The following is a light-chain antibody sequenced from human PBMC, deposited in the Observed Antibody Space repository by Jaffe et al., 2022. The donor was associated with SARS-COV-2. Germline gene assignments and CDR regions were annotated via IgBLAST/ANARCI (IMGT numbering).Light chain of an antibody. Sequence: DIQMTQSPSSLSASVGDRVTITCRASQSISSYLNWYQQKPGKAPELLIFAASSLQSGVPSRFSGSGSGTDFTLTISSLQPEDFATYYCQQSYGTPRTFGPGTKVDIK. J-gene: IGKJ3*01. CDR3: QQSYGTPRT. V-gene: IGKV1-39*01. CDR2: AAS. CDR1: QSISSY.